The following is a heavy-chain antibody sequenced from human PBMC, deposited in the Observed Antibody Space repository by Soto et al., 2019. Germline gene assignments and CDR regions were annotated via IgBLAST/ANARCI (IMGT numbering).Heavy chain of an antibody. J-gene: IGHJ6*02. V-gene: IGHV3-30-3*01. CDR2: ISYDGSNK. D-gene: IGHD2-15*01. CDR1: GFTFSSYA. CDR3: ARDRPERICSGGSCYINYYYYYGMDV. Sequence: QVQLVESGGGVVQPGRYLRLSCAASGFTFSSYAMHWVRQAPGKGLEWVAVISYDGSNKYYADSVKGRFTISRDNSKNTLYLQMNSLRADDTAVYYCARDRPERICSGGSCYINYYYYYGMDVWGQGTTVTVSS.